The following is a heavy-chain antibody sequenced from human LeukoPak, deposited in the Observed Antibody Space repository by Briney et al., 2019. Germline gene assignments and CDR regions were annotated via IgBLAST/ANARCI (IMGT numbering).Heavy chain of an antibody. V-gene: IGHV3-7*01. CDR2: IKQDGGEK. CDR1: GFTFSSYW. D-gene: IGHD5-18*01. CDR3: ATSGEGYSYGPHYFDY. Sequence: GGSLRLSCAASGFTFSSYWMSWVRQAPGKGLEWVANIKQDGGEKYYVDSVKGRFTISRDNAKNSLYLQMNSLRAEDTAVYYCATSGEGYSYGPHYFDYWGQGTLVTVSS. J-gene: IGHJ4*02.